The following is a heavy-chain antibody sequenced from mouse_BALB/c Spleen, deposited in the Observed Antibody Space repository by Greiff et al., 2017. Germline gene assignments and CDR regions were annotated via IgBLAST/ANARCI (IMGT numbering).Heavy chain of an antibody. J-gene: IGHJ2*01. V-gene: IGHV5-6-4*01. D-gene: IGHD1-1*01. CDR1: GFTFSSYT. CDR2: ISSGGSYT. Sequence: EVKLMESGGGLVKPGGSLKLSCAASGFTFSSYTMSWVRQTPEKRLEWVATISSGGSYTYYPDSVKGRFTISRDNAKNTLYLQMSSLKSEDTAMYYCTRDGVGGDYWGQGTTLTVSS. CDR3: TRDGVGGDY.